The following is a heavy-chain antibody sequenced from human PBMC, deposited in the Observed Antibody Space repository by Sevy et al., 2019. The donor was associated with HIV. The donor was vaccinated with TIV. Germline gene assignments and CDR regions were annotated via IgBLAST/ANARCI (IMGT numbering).Heavy chain of an antibody. CDR1: GGSITSLY. CDR2: IYYNGHI. CDR3: AGENAWGRGYS. D-gene: IGHD1-26*01. V-gene: IGHV4-59*08. Sequence: SETLSLTCTVSGGSITSLYWNWIRQPPGRGLEWIANIYYNGHINYNPSFKSRVTLSLDTSKNQFSLRLSSVTAADTAMYYCAGENAWGRGYSWGQGTLVIVSS. J-gene: IGHJ4*02.